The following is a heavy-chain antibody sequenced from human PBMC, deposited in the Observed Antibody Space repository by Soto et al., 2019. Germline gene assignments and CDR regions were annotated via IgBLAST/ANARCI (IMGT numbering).Heavy chain of an antibody. J-gene: IGHJ5*02. CDR2: ISGSSSNM. Sequence: TGGSLRLSCAASGFTFSSYSMNWVRQTPGKGLEWVSSISGSSSNMYYADSVKGRFTISRDSAKNSLYLQMNSLRAEDTAVYYCAKDPNYDFWSGYSGSGWFDPWGQGTLVTVSS. V-gene: IGHV3-21*01. CDR3: AKDPNYDFWSGYSGSGWFDP. D-gene: IGHD3-3*01. CDR1: GFTFSSYS.